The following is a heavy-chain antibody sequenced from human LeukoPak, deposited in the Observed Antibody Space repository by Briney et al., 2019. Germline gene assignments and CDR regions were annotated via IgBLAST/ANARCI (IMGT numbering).Heavy chain of an antibody. D-gene: IGHD6-19*01. V-gene: IGHV4-59*01. J-gene: IGHJ4*02. CDR1: GGSISSYY. CDR3: ARVGAVAGRYFDY. CDR2: IYYSGST. Sequence: PSETLSLTCTVSGGSISSYYWSWIRQPPGKGLEWIGYIYYSGSTNYNPSLKSRVTISVDTSKNQFSLKLSSVTAADTAVYYCARVGAVAGRYFDYWGQGTLVTVSS.